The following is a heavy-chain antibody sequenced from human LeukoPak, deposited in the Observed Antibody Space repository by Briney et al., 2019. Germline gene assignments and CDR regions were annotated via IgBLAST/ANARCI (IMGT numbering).Heavy chain of an antibody. CDR2: IKQDGSEK. CDR3: ARGYYYDSSGYSPSYY. CDR1: GFTFSSYA. J-gene: IGHJ4*02. D-gene: IGHD3-22*01. V-gene: IGHV3-7*01. Sequence: GGSLRLSCAASGFTFSSYAMSWVRQAPGKGLEWVANIKQDGSEKYYVDSVKGRFTISRDNAKNSLYVQMNSLRAEDTAVYYCARGYYYDSSGYSPSYYWGQGTLVTVSS.